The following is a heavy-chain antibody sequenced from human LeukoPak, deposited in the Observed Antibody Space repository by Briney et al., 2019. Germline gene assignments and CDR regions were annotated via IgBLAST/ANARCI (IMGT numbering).Heavy chain of an antibody. CDR3: AKYRARRDGYNFEDY. D-gene: IGHD5-24*01. J-gene: IGHJ4*02. CDR1: RGTYSRYT. Sequence: SVKVSCKASRGTYSRYTISGVRQAAGQELECMGRIIPFLGIADYAQKFQGRVTITSDKSTSTAYMELSSLRSEDTAVYYCAKYRARRDGYNFEDYWGQGTLVTVSS. CDR2: IIPFLGIA. V-gene: IGHV1-69*02.